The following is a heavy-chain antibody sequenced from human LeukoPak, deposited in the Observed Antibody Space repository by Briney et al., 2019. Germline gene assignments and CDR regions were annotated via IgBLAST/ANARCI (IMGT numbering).Heavy chain of an antibody. Sequence: PSETLSLTCSVSGGTISSHYWSWIRQPPGKGLEWIGYIYYSGSTKYNPSLKSRVTISVDTSKNQFSLKLSSVIAADTAVCYSARGGTTVTPGLLWFDPWGQGTLVTVSS. CDR2: IYYSGST. D-gene: IGHD4-17*01. V-gene: IGHV4-59*11. J-gene: IGHJ5*02. CDR1: GGTISSHY. CDR3: ARGGTTVTPGLLWFDP.